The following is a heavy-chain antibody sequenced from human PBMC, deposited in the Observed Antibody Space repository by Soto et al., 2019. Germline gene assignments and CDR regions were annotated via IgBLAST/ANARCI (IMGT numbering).Heavy chain of an antibody. Sequence: EVQLVESGGGLVKPGGSLRLSCAASGFTFSSYSMNWVRQAPGKGLEWVSSISSSSSYIYYADSVKGRFTISRDNAKNSLYLQMNSLRAEDTAVYYCARAPTVTTWDRYYYYYYGMDVWGQGTTVTVSS. CDR2: ISSSSSYI. CDR3: ARAPTVTTWDRYYYYYYGMDV. D-gene: IGHD4-4*01. CDR1: GFTFSSYS. V-gene: IGHV3-21*01. J-gene: IGHJ6*02.